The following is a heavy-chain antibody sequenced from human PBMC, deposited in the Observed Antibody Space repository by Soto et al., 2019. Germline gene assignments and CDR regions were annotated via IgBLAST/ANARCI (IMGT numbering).Heavy chain of an antibody. CDR3: ARKRSRDY. CDR1: GGSFSGDY. CDR2: ISHSGST. V-gene: IGHV4-34*01. Sequence: QVQLQQWGAGLLKPSETLSLTCAVYGGSFSGDYWSWIRQPPGKGLEWIGEISHSGSTNYNPSLKSRVTISVDTSKNQFSLKLSSVTAADTAVYYCARKRSRDYWGQGTLVTVSS. D-gene: IGHD2-2*01. J-gene: IGHJ4*02.